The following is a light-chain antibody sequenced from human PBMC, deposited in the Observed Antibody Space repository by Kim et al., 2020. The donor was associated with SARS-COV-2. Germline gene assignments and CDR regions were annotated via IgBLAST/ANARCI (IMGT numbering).Light chain of an antibody. CDR2: TAS. J-gene: IGKJ1*01. V-gene: IGKV1-39*01. CDR3: QQTSSAPRT. CDR1: QDISRY. Sequence: ASVGDRVTITCRASQDISRYLNWYQQKPGKAPKLLIYTASSLQSGVPSRFTGSGSETDCTLTITSLQAEDFATYYCQQTSSAPRTFGQGTKVDIK.